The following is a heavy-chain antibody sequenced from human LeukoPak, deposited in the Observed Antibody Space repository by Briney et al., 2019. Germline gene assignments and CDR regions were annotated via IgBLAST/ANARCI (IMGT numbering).Heavy chain of an antibody. J-gene: IGHJ4*02. V-gene: IGHV1-69*01. CDR2: IIPIFGTA. D-gene: IGHD6-13*01. Sequence: KISCKGSGYSFTSYGISWVRQAPGQGLEWMGGIIPIFGTANYAQKFQGRVTITADESTSTAYMELSSLRSEDTAVYYCARPYAGYSSSWYTYFDYWGQGTLVTVSS. CDR1: GYSFTSYG. CDR3: ARPYAGYSSSWYTYFDY.